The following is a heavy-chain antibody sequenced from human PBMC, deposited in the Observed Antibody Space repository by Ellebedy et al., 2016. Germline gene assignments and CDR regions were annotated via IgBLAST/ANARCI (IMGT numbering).Heavy chain of an antibody. CDR2: INHSGST. Sequence: SETLSLXXAVYGGSFSGYYWSWIRQPPGKGLEWIGEINHSGSTNYNPSLKSRVAISVDTSKNQFSLKLSSVTAADTAVYYCARGGGKYQHNYYFDYWGQGTLVTVSS. CDR1: GGSFSGYY. D-gene: IGHD2-2*01. V-gene: IGHV4-34*01. CDR3: ARGGGKYQHNYYFDY. J-gene: IGHJ4*02.